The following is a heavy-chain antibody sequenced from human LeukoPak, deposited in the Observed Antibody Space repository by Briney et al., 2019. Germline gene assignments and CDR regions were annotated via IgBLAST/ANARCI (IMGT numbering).Heavy chain of an antibody. Sequence: SETLSLTCAVYGGSFSGYYWSWIRQPPGKGLEWIGEINHSGSTNYNPSLKSRVTISVDTSKNQFSLELSSVTAADTAVYYCARVMYDSSGYSANWFDPWGQGTLVTVSS. J-gene: IGHJ5*02. CDR3: ARVMYDSSGYSANWFDP. CDR1: GGSFSGYY. D-gene: IGHD3-22*01. V-gene: IGHV4-34*01. CDR2: INHSGST.